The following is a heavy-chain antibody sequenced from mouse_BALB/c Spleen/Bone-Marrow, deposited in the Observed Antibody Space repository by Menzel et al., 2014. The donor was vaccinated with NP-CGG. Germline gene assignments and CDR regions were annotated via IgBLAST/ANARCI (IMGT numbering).Heavy chain of an antibody. D-gene: IGHD1-1*01. CDR1: GYTFTNYW. CDR3: ARIYYYGRDY. V-gene: IGHV1-7*01. CDR2: INPSTGYT. J-gene: IGHJ2*01. Sequence: QVQLQQSGAELAKPGASVKMSCKASGYTFTNYWMHWGKQRPGQGLEWIGYINPSTGYTEYNQKFKDKATLTADKSSSTAYMQLSSLTSEDSAVYYCARIYYYGRDYWGQGTTLTVSS.